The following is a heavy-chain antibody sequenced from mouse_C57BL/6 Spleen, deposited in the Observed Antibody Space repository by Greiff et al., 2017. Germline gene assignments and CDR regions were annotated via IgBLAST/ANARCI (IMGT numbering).Heavy chain of an antibody. D-gene: IGHD2-4*01. V-gene: IGHV5-16*01. CDR2: INYDGSST. CDR1: GFTFSDYY. CDR3: AREGYYDYDLAY. J-gene: IGHJ3*01. Sequence: EVHLVESEGGLVQPGSSMKLSCTASGFTFSDYYMAWVRQVPEKGLEWVANINYDGSSTYYLDSLKSRFIISRDNAKNILYLQMSSLKSEDTATYYCAREGYYDYDLAYWGQGTLVTVSA.